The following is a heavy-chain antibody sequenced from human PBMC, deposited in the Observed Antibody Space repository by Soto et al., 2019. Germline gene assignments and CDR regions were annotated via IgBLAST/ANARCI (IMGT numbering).Heavy chain of an antibody. CDR2: INFSGGST. D-gene: IGHD3-10*01. V-gene: IGHV3-23*01. CDR1: GFRFSDYV. J-gene: IGHJ4*02. Sequence: EIQLLDSGGRLVQPGGSLRLSCVASGFRFSDYVMSWVRQAPGKGLEWVSSINFSGGSTYYADSVKGRFTISRDNSRNTVPLQMNNLRGEHTAVYYCARVDRGWGQGTQVTVSS. CDR3: ARVDRG.